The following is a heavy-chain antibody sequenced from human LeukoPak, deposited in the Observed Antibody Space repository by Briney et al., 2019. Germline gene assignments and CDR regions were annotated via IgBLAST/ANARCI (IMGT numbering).Heavy chain of an antibody. V-gene: IGHV4-59*01. D-gene: IGHD3-16*01. CDR3: ARGLELRLGELMFDL. Sequence: SSETLSLTCTVSGGSISSYYWSWIPQPPWKGLEWVGYIYYSGSTNYNPSLKSRVTISVDTSKNQFSLKLSSVTAADTAVYYCARGLELRLGELMFDLWGRGTLVTVSS. CDR2: IYYSGST. J-gene: IGHJ2*01. CDR1: GGSISSYY.